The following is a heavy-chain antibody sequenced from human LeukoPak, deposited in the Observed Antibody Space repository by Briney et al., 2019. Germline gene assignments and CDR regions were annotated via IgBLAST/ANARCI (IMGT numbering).Heavy chain of an antibody. D-gene: IGHD7-27*01. CDR2: IYYSGST. CDR1: GGSISSYY. CDR3: ARNPNYWGYFDY. V-gene: IGHV4-59*06. Sequence: SETLSLTCTVSGGSISSYYWSWIRQPPGKGLEWIGYIYYSGSTYYNPSLKSRVTISVDTSKNQFSLKLSSVTAADTAVYYCARNPNYWGYFDYWGQGTLVTVSS. J-gene: IGHJ4*02.